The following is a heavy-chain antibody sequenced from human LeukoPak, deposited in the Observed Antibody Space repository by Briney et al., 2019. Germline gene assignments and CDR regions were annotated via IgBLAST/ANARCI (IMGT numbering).Heavy chain of an antibody. CDR1: GGSISSYY. CDR2: IYYSGST. V-gene: IGHV4-59*01. J-gene: IGHJ5*02. CDR3: ARTGTMVFTWLYP. Sequence: SETLSLTCTASGGSISSYYWSWIRQPPGKGLEWIGYIYYSGSTNYNPSLKSRVTISVDTSRNHFSLKLSSVTAADTAVYYYARTGTMVFTWLYPWGPGNLVTVSS. D-gene: IGHD1-1*01.